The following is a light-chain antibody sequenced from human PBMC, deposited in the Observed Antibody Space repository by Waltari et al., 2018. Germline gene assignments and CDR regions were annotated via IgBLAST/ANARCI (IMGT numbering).Light chain of an antibody. J-gene: IGKJ4*01. CDR3: LQTNSLPFT. CDR1: QGISSW. CDR2: AAS. Sequence: DIQLTQSPSSVSASVGDRVTITCRTSQGISSWLAWYQQKPGKAPNLLISAASSLQSGVPSRFSGSGSGTDFTLTISSLQPEDFATYYCLQTNSLPFTFGGGTNVEIK. V-gene: IGKV1D-12*01.